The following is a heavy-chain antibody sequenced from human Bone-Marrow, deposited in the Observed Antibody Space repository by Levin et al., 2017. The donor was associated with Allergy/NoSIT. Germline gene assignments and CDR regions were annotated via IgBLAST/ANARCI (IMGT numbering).Heavy chain of an antibody. CDR1: GFTFSTYG. J-gene: IGHJ4*02. D-gene: IGHD2-2*01. Sequence: SCAASGFTFSTYGMSWVRQAPGKGLEWVSGIVGTGGSTYYSDSVKGRFTISRDNSKNMVYLQMDSLRVEDTAIYYCAKISALVAGDIYWGQGTLVTVS. V-gene: IGHV3-23*01. CDR2: IVGTGGST. CDR3: AKISALVAGDIY.